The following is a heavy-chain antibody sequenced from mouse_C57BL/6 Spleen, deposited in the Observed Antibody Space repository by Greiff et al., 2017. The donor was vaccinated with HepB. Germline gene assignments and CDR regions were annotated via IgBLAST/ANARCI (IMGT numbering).Heavy chain of an antibody. CDR3: ARSIYYGYDDYAMDY. CDR1: GFTFTDYY. D-gene: IGHD2-2*01. J-gene: IGHJ4*01. CDR2: IRNKANGYTT. V-gene: IGHV7-3*01. Sequence: EVKLMESGGGLVQPGGSLSLSCAASGFTFTDYYMSWVRQPPGKALEWLGFIRNKANGYTTEYSASVKGRFTISRDNSQSILYLQMNALRAEDSATYYCARSIYYGYDDYAMDYWGQGTSVTVSS.